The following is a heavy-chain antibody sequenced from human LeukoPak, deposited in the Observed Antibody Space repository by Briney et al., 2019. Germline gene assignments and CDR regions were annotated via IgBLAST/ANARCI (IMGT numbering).Heavy chain of an antibody. Sequence: GGSLRLSCAASGFTFSTYAMDWVRQAPGQGLEGVSAITNGGGGTYYPDSVKGRFTISRDNSKNTVYLQMDSLRAEDTAVYYCAKDKPGTFDYWGQGALVTVSS. D-gene: IGHD1-14*01. CDR3: AKDKPGTFDY. J-gene: IGHJ4*02. CDR1: GFTFSTYA. V-gene: IGHV3-23*01. CDR2: ITNGGGGT.